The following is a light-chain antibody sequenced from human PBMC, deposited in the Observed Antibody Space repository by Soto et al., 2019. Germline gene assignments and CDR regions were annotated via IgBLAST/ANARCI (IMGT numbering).Light chain of an antibody. CDR1: QSISSW. V-gene: IGKV1-5*01. CDR2: DAS. CDR3: QQYNSFT. Sequence: DIQMTQSPSTLSASVGDRVTITCRASQSISSWLAWYQQKPGKAPKLLIYDASSLESGVPSRFSGSGSGTAFTLTIRSPQPDDFATYYCQQYNSFTFGQGTRLEIK. J-gene: IGKJ5*01.